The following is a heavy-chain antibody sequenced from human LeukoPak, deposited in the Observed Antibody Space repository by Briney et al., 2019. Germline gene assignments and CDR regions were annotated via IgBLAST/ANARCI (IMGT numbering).Heavy chain of an antibody. CDR1: GYTFTSYY. CDR2: INPSGGST. Sequence: ASVKVSCEASGYTFTSYYMHWVRQAPGQGLEWMGIINPSGGSTSYAQKFQGRVTMTRDTSTSTAYMELRSLRSDDTAVYYCARYPGYSSGRGSLDPWGQGTLVTVSS. D-gene: IGHD6-19*01. J-gene: IGHJ5*02. V-gene: IGHV1-46*01. CDR3: ARYPGYSSGRGSLDP.